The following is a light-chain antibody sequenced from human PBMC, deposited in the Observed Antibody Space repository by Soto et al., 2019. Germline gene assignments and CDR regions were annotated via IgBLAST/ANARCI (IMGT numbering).Light chain of an antibody. CDR3: QHDYSSPCT. J-gene: IGKJ1*01. CDR1: QSIFNY. V-gene: IGKV1-39*01. CDR2: AAS. Sequence: DLQVTQSPSSLSASVGDRVTITCRASQSIFNYLNWYQQKPGKAPKLLIYAASSFQSGVPSRFSGGGAVTDFTLTINGLQPEYFATYYCQHDYSSPCTFGVAIEVEIK.